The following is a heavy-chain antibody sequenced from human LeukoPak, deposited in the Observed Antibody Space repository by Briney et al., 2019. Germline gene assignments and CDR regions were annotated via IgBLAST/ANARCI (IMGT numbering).Heavy chain of an antibody. CDR2: IYYSGST. J-gene: IGHJ5*02. CDR3: AREVAAAGTPYNWFDP. V-gene: IGHV4-59*01. Sequence: SETLSLTCTVSGGSLSSYYWSWIRQPPGKGLEWIGYIYYSGSTNYHPSLKSRVTISVDTSKNQFALKLSSVTAADTAVYYCAREVAAAGTPYNWFDPWGQGTLVTVSS. D-gene: IGHD6-13*01. CDR1: GGSLSSYY.